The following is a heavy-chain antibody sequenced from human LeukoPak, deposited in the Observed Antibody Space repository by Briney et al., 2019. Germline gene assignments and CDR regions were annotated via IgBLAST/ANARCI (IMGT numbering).Heavy chain of an antibody. J-gene: IGHJ4*02. D-gene: IGHD4-17*01. Sequence: ASVKVSCKASGYTFTGYYLHWVRQAPGQGLEWMGWINPNSGGTNYAQKFQGRVTMTRNTSISTAYMELSRLRSDDTAVYYCARERPGDSAFDYWGQGTLVTVSS. CDR1: GYTFTGYY. CDR3: ARERPGDSAFDY. CDR2: INPNSGGT. V-gene: IGHV1-2*02.